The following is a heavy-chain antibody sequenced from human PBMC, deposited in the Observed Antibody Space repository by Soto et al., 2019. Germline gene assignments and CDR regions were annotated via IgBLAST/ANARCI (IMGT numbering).Heavy chain of an antibody. J-gene: IGHJ6*02. CDR1: GDSVTSGRYY. Sequence: SETLSLSCVVSGDSVTSGRYYWNWIRQHPGRGLEWIGYMHYSGTTKYNPSLKSRVTISVDPSRSQFSLNLSSVTAADTAVYFCASRWSQGPAVPVGPGFERDYFYYYGLDFWGPGTTVTVSS. CDR3: ASRWSQGPAVPVGPGFERDYFYYYGLDF. D-gene: IGHD2-15*01. CDR2: MHYSGTT. V-gene: IGHV4-61*01.